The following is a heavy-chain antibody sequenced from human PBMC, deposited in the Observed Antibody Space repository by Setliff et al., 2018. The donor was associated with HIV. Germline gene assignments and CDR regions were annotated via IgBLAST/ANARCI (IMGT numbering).Heavy chain of an antibody. J-gene: IGHJ4*02. CDR3: ARLSTTSRDFDS. CDR2: VYYSGST. V-gene: IGHV4-59*08. Sequence: PSETLSLTCTVSGGSFSTYYWSWIRQPPGKGLEWIGSVYYSGSTHYNPSLKSRLTISIDTSENQFSLKLSSVTATDTAVYYCARLSTTSRDFDSWGQGTLVTVSS. CDR1: GGSFSTYY. D-gene: IGHD2-2*01.